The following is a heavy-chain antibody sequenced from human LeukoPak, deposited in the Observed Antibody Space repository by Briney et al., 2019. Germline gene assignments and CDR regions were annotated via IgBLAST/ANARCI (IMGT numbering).Heavy chain of an antibody. CDR3: ARDRSDEVVPFGAFDI. V-gene: IGHV4-61*01. J-gene: IGHJ3*02. Sequence: SETLSLTCTVSGGSVSSGSYYWSWIRQPPGKGLEWIGYIYYSGSTNYNPSLKSRVTISVDTSKNQFSLKLSSVTAADTAVYYCARDRSDEVVPFGAFDIWGQGTMVTVSS. CDR2: IYYSGST. D-gene: IGHD2-21*01. CDR1: GGSVSSGSYY.